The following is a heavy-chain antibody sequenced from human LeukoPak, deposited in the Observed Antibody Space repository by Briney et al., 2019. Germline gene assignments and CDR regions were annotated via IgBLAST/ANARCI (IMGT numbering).Heavy chain of an antibody. CDR1: GFTFNSFW. CDR3: AGSETHNPYFDY. Sequence: GGSLRLSCAASGFTFNSFWMHWVRQAPGKGLVWVSRISTDVSTSSYADSVKGRFTISRDNAKNTLYLQMNSLRVEDTAVYYCAGSETHNPYFDYWGQGILVTVSS. J-gene: IGHJ4*02. V-gene: IGHV3-74*01. D-gene: IGHD6-19*01. CDR2: ISTDVSTS.